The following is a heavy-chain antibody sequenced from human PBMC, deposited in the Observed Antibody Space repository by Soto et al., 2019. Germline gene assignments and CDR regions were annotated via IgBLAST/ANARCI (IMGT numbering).Heavy chain of an antibody. Sequence: LGGSLRPSCAASGFTFCRYYMHWVRQVPGKGLMWVSHINGGGSRTTYADSVKGRFTISRDNAKNTLYLHINSLKVDDTAMYYCARAHSTGWHYFDYWGPGTLVTVSS. J-gene: IGHJ4*02. D-gene: IGHD6-19*01. CDR2: INGGGSRT. CDR3: ARAHSTGWHYFDY. V-gene: IGHV3-74*01. CDR1: GFTFCRYY.